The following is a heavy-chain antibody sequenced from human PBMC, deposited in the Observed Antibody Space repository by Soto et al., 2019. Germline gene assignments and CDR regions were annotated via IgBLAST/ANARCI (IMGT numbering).Heavy chain of an antibody. CDR2: IYYSGST. CDR3: ARSLVGATTLGFDY. D-gene: IGHD1-26*01. V-gene: IGHV4-39*01. Sequence: QLQLQESGPGLVKPSETLSLTCTVSGGSISSSSYYWGWIRQPPGKGLEWIGSIYYSGSTYYNPSLKRRVTLXVXTTXNQFSLKLSSVTAADTAVYYCARSLVGATTLGFDYWGQGTLVTVSS. CDR1: GGSISSSSYY. J-gene: IGHJ4*02.